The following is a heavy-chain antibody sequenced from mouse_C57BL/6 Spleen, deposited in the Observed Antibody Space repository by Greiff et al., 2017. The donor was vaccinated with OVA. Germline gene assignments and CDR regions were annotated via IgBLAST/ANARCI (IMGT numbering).Heavy chain of an antibody. D-gene: IGHD1-1*01. J-gene: IGHJ4*01. V-gene: IGHV1-22*01. CDR1: GYTFTDYN. CDR3: ARSFITTVVYYYAMDY. CDR2: INPNNGGT. Sequence: EVKLLESGPELVKPGASVKMSCKASGYTFTDYNMHWVKQSHGKSLEWIGYINPNNGGTSYNQKFKGKATLTVNKSSSTAYMELRSLTSEDSAVYYCARSFITTVVYYYAMDYWGQGTSVTVSS.